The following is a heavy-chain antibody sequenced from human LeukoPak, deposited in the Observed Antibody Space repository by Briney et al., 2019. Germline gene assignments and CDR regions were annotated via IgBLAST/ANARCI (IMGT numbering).Heavy chain of an antibody. CDR2: ISSSSSYI. V-gene: IGHV3-21*01. Sequence: GGSLRLSCAASGFTFSSYSMNWVRQAPWKGLESVSSISSSSSYIYYADSVKGRFTISRDNAKNSLYLQMNSLRAEDTAVYYCARDRAGSFDYWGQGTLVTVSS. CDR3: ARDRAGSFDY. CDR1: GFTFSSYS. J-gene: IGHJ4*02. D-gene: IGHD1-26*01.